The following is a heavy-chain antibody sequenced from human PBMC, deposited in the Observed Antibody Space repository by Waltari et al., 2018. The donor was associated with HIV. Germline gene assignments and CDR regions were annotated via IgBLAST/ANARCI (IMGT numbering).Heavy chain of an antibody. CDR1: GFSISGTW. CDR3: ARDLTPPAGPFNYYYGLDV. Sequence: EEHLVESGGGLVRPGGSLRLSCVASGFSISGTWMTWVRQVPGKGREWVANINGDGSEKVSVDALKGRFIISRDNAKNSVFLQMNRLRADDTAIYYCARDLTPPAGPFNYYYGLDVWGQGATVTVST. J-gene: IGHJ6*01. CDR2: INGDGSEK. V-gene: IGHV3-7*01. D-gene: IGHD3-10*01.